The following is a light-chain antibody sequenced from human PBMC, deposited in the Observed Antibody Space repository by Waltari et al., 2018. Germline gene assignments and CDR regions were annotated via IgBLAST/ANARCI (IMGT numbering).Light chain of an antibody. CDR2: WAS. J-gene: IGKJ1*01. V-gene: IGKV4-1*01. CDR1: QSVLYSSNNKNY. CDR3: QQYYDVPWT. Sequence: DIVMTQSPDSLAVSPGERATINGKSSQSVLYSSNNKNYLAWYQQKVGQPPKLLIYWASTRESGVPDRFSGSGSGTDFTLTISSLQAEDVAVYYCQQYYDVPWTFGQGTKVEIK.